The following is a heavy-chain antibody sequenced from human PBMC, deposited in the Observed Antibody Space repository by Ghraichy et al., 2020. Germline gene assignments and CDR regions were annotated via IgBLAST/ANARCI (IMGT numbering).Heavy chain of an antibody. D-gene: IGHD4-17*01. V-gene: IGHV4-34*01. J-gene: IGHJ3*02. CDR2: INHSGST. CDR3: ARVATTVTSNDAFDI. Sequence: SETLSLTCAVYGGSFSGYYWSWIRQPPGKGLEWIGEINHSGSTNYNPSLKSRVTISVDTSKNQFSLKLSSVTAADTAVYYCARVATTVTSNDAFDIWGQGTMVTVSS. CDR1: GGSFSGYY.